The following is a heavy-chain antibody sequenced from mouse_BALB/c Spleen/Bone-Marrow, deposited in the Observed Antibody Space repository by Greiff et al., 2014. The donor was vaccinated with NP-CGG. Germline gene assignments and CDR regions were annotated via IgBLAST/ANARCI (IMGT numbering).Heavy chain of an antibody. V-gene: IGHV2-9*02. D-gene: IGHD2-4*01. CDR2: IWAGGST. J-gene: IGHJ2*01. CDR3: ARAHYDYVLFDY. CDR1: GFSLTSYG. Sequence: QVQLKESGPGLVAPSQSLSITCTVSGFSLTSYGVHWVRQPPGKGLEWLGVIWAGGSTNYNSALMSRLSISKDNSKSQVFLKMISLQTDDTAMYYCARAHYDYVLFDYWGQGTTLTVSS.